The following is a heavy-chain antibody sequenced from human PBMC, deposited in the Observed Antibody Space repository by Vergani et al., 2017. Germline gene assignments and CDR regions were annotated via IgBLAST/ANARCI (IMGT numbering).Heavy chain of an antibody. V-gene: IGHV3-74*03. CDR1: GVSFNSYW. CDR2: IKSDGSIT. Sequence: DVHLAESGGGFFQPGGSLRLSCSASGVSFNSYWMHWVRQVPGKGLLWVSRIKSDGSITAYADSVKGRFTISRDNAQNTLYLQMNSLRVEDTAVYYCARGGKGIIMVVPSTHLWGQGTQVSVS. J-gene: IGHJ4*02. D-gene: IGHD2-15*01. CDR3: ARGGKGIIMVVPSTHL.